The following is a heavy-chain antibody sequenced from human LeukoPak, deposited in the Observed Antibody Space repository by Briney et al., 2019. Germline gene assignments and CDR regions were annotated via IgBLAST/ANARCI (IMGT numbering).Heavy chain of an antibody. V-gene: IGHV3-30*03. D-gene: IGHD3-22*01. CDR2: VSYDGSK. Sequence: GGSLRLSCAASGFTFSSYGMHWVRQAPGKGLEWVAVVSYDGSKYYADSVKGRFTISRDNSKNTLYLQMSSPRAEDTAVYYCASLNATEGYYYKISWYFDLWGRGTLVTVSS. J-gene: IGHJ2*01. CDR3: ASLNATEGYYYKISWYFDL. CDR1: GFTFSSYG.